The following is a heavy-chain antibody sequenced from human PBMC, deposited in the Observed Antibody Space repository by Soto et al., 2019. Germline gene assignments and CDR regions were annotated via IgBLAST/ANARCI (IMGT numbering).Heavy chain of an antibody. D-gene: IGHD3-10*01. CDR1: GFTFDDYG. Sequence: GGSLRLSCVASGFTFDDYGMSWVRQVPGKGLEWVSGINWNGGTTHYADSVKGRFTISRDNARNSLYLQMNSLRAEDTALYYCAKSQSPMVRGVIGAFDYWGQGTLVTVSS. V-gene: IGHV3-20*04. J-gene: IGHJ4*02. CDR2: INWNGGTT. CDR3: AKSQSPMVRGVIGAFDY.